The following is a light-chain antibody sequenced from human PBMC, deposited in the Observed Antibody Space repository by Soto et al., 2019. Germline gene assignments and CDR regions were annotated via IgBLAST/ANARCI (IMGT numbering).Light chain of an antibody. V-gene: IGKV1-8*01. J-gene: IGKJ4*01. CDR1: QGISSY. CDR3: QQYYGYPLT. CDR2: AAS. Sequence: AIRMTQSPSSFSASTGDRVTITCRASQGISSYLAWYQQKPGKAPKLLIYAASTLQSGVPSRFSGSGSGTDFTLTISCLQSEDFATYYCQQYYGYPLTFVGGTKVEIK.